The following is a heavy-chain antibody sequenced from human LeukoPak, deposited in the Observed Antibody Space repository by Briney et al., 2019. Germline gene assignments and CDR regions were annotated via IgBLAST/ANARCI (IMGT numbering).Heavy chain of an antibody. J-gene: IGHJ4*02. CDR2: INPNSGGT. V-gene: IGHV1-2*06. CDR1: GYTFTGYY. Sequence: ASVKVSCKASGYTFTGYYMHWVRQAPGQGLEWMGRINPNSGGTNYAQKFQGRVTMTRDTSISTAYMELSRLRSDDTAVYYCARDVDYYGSGSYYYEPVDYWGQGTLDTVSS. D-gene: IGHD3-10*01. CDR3: ARDVDYYGSGSYYYEPVDY.